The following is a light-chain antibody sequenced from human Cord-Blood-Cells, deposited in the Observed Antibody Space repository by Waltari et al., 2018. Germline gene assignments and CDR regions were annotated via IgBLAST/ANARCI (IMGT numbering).Light chain of an antibody. CDR3: QQYNSYSWT. Sequence: DIQMTQSPSTLSASVGDRVTITCRASQSISSWLAWYQQKPGKAPKLLIYDASSLESGVPSMFSGSGSGTEFTLTISSLQPDDFATYYCQQYNSYSWTFGQVTKVEIK. CDR2: DAS. CDR1: QSISSW. V-gene: IGKV1-5*01. J-gene: IGKJ1*01.